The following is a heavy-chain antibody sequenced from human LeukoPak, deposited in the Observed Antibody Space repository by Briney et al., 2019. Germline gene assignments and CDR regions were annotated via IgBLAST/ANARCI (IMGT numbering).Heavy chain of an antibody. Sequence: GGSLRLSCTVSGFTVSSNSMSWIRQAPGKGLEWVTLISFNGNDKKYADSVKGRFTVSRDNSRNTVFLQMNSLRPEDTGLYYCARVYGSEIDYWGQGTQVIVSS. CDR1: GFTVSSNS. V-gene: IGHV3-30*04. CDR2: ISFNGNDK. J-gene: IGHJ4*02. CDR3: ARVYGSEIDY. D-gene: IGHD3-10*01.